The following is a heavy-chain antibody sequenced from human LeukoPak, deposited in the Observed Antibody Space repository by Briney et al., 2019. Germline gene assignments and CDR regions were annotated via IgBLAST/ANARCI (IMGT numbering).Heavy chain of an antibody. CDR3: ARGLDYDSSGSPLDY. CDR2: MNPNSGNT. CDR1: GYTFTSYD. D-gene: IGHD3-22*01. V-gene: IGHV1-8*01. J-gene: IGHJ4*02. Sequence: ASVKVSCKASGYTFTSYDINWVRQATGQWLEWMGWMNPNSGNTGYAQKFQGRVTMTRNTSISTAYMELSSLRSEDTAVYYCARGLDYDSSGSPLDYWGQGTLVTVSS.